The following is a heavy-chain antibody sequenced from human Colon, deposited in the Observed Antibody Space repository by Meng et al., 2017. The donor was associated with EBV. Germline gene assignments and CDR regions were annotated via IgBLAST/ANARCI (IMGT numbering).Heavy chain of an antibody. CDR2: INSNWNT. Sequence: QLQWQGSGPGLVKPSETLSLTCIFSGDSVSDTNHFWGWVRQAPGKGLEWVGSINSNWNTYSNPSLTSRVTMSLDTSKNQFSLKLSSVTAADTAVYYCVRVRGDFDYWGQGTLVTVSS. D-gene: IGHD3-16*01. J-gene: IGHJ4*02. CDR3: VRVRGDFDY. V-gene: IGHV4-39*07. CDR1: GDSVSDTNHF.